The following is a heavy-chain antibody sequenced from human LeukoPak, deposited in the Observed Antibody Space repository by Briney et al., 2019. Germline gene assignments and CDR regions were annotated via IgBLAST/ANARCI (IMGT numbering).Heavy chain of an antibody. CDR2: IYYSGST. V-gene: IGHV4-59*01. CDR1: GGSISSYY. CDR3: ARDQGEYYYDSSGYYLYYYYYGMDV. J-gene: IGHJ6*02. D-gene: IGHD3-22*01. Sequence: PSETLSLTCTVSGGSISSYYWGWIRQPPGKGLEWIGYIYYSGSTNYNPSLKSRVTISVDTSKNQFSLKLSSVTAADTAVYYCARDQGEYYYDSSGYYLYYYYYGMDVWGQGTTVTVS.